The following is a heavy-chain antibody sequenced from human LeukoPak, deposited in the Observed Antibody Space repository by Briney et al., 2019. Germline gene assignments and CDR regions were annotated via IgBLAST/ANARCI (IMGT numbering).Heavy chain of an antibody. V-gene: IGHV4-59*08. J-gene: IGHJ3*02. D-gene: IGHD1-26*01. Sequence: PSETLSLTCTVSGGSLSSFYWSWIRQPPGKGLEWIGHIYYSGSTNYNPSLKSRVTISVDTSKNQFSLKLSSVTAADTAVYHCARHSGSRDGFDIWGQGTMVTVSS. CDR3: ARHSGSRDGFDI. CDR1: GGSLSSFY. CDR2: IYYSGST.